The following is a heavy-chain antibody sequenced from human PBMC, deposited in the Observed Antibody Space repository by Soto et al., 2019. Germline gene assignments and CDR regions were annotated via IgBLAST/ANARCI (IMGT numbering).Heavy chain of an antibody. V-gene: IGHV4-34*01. D-gene: IGHD3-10*01. CDR3: ARVGAKTYGSGSYYLYYYYGMDV. J-gene: IGHJ6*02. CDR1: GGSFSGYY. Sequence: AETLSLTCAVYGGSFSGYYWIWIRQPPGKGLEWIVEINHSGSTNYNPSLKSRVTISVDTSKNQFSLKLSSVTAADTAVYYCARVGAKTYGSGSYYLYYYYGMDVWGQGTTVTVSS. CDR2: INHSGST.